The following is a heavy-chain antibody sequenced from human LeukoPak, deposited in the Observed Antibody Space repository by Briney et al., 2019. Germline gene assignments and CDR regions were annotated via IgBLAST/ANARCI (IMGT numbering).Heavy chain of an antibody. V-gene: IGHV4-39*07. CDR1: GGSISDTDHY. J-gene: IGHJ1*01. D-gene: IGHD3-9*01. CDR3: ASSSQEYYDILTGFHD. CDR2: IDYRGKI. Sequence: PSETLSLTCSVSGGSISDTDHYWGWIRQPPGKGLEWIASIDYRGKIYQKPSLKSRVTISMDTSKSHFSLQLSSVTAADTAVYYCASSSQEYYDILTGFHDWGQGTLVVVS.